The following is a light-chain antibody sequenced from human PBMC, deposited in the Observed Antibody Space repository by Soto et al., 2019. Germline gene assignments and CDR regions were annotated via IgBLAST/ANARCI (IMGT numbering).Light chain of an antibody. V-gene: IGKV3-20*01. CDR3: QQYGSSPLT. Sequence: DIVLTQSPDTLSLSPGERATLSCRASQSVRSNYLAWYQQKPGQAPRFLIYAASSMATGIPERFSGSGSGTDFTLTISRLEPEDFAVYYCQQYGSSPLTFGGGTNVEIK. CDR1: QSVRSNY. J-gene: IGKJ4*01. CDR2: AAS.